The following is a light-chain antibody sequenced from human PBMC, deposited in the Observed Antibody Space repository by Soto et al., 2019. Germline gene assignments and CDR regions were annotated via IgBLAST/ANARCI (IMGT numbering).Light chain of an antibody. CDR1: SSSIGAGYD. Sequence: QSVLTQPPSVSGAPGQRVTIPCTGSSSSIGAGYDVHWYQQLPGTAPKLLIYGNNNRPSGVPDRFSGSRSGTSASLAITGLQAEDEADYFCLSYANSLSSPVLFGGGTKLTVL. J-gene: IGLJ2*01. V-gene: IGLV1-40*01. CDR2: GNN. CDR3: LSYANSLSSPVL.